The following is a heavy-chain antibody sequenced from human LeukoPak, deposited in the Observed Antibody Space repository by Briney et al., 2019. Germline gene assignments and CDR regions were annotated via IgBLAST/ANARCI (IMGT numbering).Heavy chain of an antibody. J-gene: IGHJ4*02. Sequence: GGSLRLSCAASGFTFSSYGMHWVRQAPGKGLEWVAVISYDGSNKYYADSVKGRFTISRDNSKNTLYLQMNSLRAEDTAVYYCAKDDYYDSSSSKGSFDYWGQGTLVTVSS. CDR2: ISYDGSNK. V-gene: IGHV3-30*18. D-gene: IGHD3-22*01. CDR3: AKDDYYDSSSSKGSFDY. CDR1: GFTFSSYG.